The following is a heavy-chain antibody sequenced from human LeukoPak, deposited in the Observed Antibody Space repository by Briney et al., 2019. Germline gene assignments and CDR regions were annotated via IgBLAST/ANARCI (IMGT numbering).Heavy chain of an antibody. V-gene: IGHV1-2*02. CDR2: INPNTGGA. CDR3: ARDGSGSYARYNWFDP. Sequence: GASVKVSCKASGYTFTGYYIHWVRQAPGQGLEWMGWINPNTGGANYAQKFQGRVTMTRDTSINTAYTELSSLRSDDTAVYYCARDGSGSYARYNWFDPWGQGTLVTVSS. D-gene: IGHD1-26*01. J-gene: IGHJ5*02. CDR1: GYTFTGYY.